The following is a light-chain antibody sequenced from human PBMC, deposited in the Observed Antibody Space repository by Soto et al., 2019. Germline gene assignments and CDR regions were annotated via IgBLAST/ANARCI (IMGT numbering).Light chain of an antibody. CDR1: SSDVGSYNR. Sequence: ALTQPPSVSGSPGQSVAISCTGTSSDVGSYNRVSWYQQAPGTAPKVMIYEVSNRPSGVPDRFSGSKSGNTASLTISGLQPEDEADYYCYSFTSSNTYVFGTGTKVTVL. CDR3: YSFTSSNTYV. J-gene: IGLJ1*01. V-gene: IGLV2-18*02. CDR2: EVS.